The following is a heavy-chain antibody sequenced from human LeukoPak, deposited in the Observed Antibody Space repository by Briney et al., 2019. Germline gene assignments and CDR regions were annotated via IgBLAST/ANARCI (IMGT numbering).Heavy chain of an antibody. CDR2: VSYSGST. D-gene: IGHD3-10*01. Sequence: SETLSLTCTVSGGSITNYYWSWIRQPPGKGLEWLGYVSYSGSTNYNPSLKSRVTISVDTSKNQFSLNLTSVTAADTAVYYCARQPDYYGSGSYYPKTYAFDIWGQGTMVTVSS. CDR1: GGSITNYY. J-gene: IGHJ3*02. CDR3: ARQPDYYGSGSYYPKTYAFDI. V-gene: IGHV4-59*08.